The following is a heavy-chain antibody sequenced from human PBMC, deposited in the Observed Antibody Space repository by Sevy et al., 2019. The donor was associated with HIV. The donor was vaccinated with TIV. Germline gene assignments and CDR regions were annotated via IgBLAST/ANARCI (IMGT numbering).Heavy chain of an antibody. D-gene: IGHD2-21*01. J-gene: IGHJ5*02. V-gene: IGHV4-31*03. Sequence: SETLSLTCSVSGVSITSDNYYWSWIRQHPGKGLEWIGYISYSGSNYYNPSLKSRVTTSVDTFKNQISLKLSSVTAADTAVSYCARGVAIPHHGWFDPWCQGTLVTVSS. CDR2: ISYSGSN. CDR1: GVSITSDNYY. CDR3: ARGVAIPHHGWFDP.